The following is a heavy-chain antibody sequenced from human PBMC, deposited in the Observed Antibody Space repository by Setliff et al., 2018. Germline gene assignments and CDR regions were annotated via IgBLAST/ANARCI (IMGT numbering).Heavy chain of an antibody. CDR1: GFTFSSHW. Sequence: GSLRLSCAAAGFTFSSHWMHWVRQAPGKRLMWVSRINNDGSSTYYADSVKGRFTISRDNSKNTLYLQLNSLRAEDTAVYYCAKHGAYNDFLTGYNFYYDMDVWGQGTTVTVSS. CDR3: AKHGAYNDFLTGYNFYYDMDV. V-gene: IGHV3-74*01. D-gene: IGHD3-9*01. J-gene: IGHJ6*02. CDR2: INNDGSST.